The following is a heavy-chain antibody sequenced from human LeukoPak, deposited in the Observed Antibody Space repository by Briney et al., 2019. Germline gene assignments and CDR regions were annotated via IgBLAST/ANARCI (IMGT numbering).Heavy chain of an antibody. V-gene: IGHV3-23*01. D-gene: IGHD3-22*01. J-gene: IGHJ3*02. CDR3: AKGLREGDSSGYYPEDAFDI. CDR1: GYIFNSYA. CDR2: ISGDGGTT. Sequence: GGSLRLSCAASGYIFNSYAMSWVRQAPGKGLDWVSVISGDGGTTYYADSVKGRVTIFRDNSKNMLYLQMNSLRAEDTAVYYCAKGLREGDSSGYYPEDAFDIWGQGTLVTVSS.